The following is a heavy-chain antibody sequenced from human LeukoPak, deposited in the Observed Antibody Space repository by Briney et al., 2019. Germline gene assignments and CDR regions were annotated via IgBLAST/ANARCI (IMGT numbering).Heavy chain of an antibody. CDR2: IYHSGDT. J-gene: IGHJ4*02. CDR1: GYSISSGYF. V-gene: IGHV4-38-2*02. D-gene: IGHD5-18*01. CDR3: ARDLGYGYFDY. Sequence: SETLSLTCTVSGYSISSGYFWGWIRQPPGKGLEWVATIYHSGDTYYNPSLRSRATISVDTSKNQFSLKLRSVTAADTAVYYCARDLGYGYFDYWGQGTLVTVTS.